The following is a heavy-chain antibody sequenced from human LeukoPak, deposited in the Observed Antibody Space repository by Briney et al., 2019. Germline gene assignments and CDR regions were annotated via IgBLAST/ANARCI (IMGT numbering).Heavy chain of an antibody. CDR2: IYYSGST. CDR1: GVSISSGGYY. CDR3: ARGDDYGGKILDY. D-gene: IGHD4-23*01. V-gene: IGHV4-31*03. J-gene: IGHJ4*02. Sequence: PSETLSLTCTVSGVSISSGGYYWSWIRQHPGKGLEWIGYIYYSGSTYYNPSLKSRVTISVDTSKNQFSLKLSSVTAADTAVHYCARGDDYGGKILDYWGQGTLVTVSS.